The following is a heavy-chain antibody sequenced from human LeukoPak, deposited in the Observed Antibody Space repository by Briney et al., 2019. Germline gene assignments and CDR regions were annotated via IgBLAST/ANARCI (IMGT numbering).Heavy chain of an antibody. V-gene: IGHV1-18*01. Sequence: WASVKVSCTASGYTFTSYGISWVRQAPGQGLEWMGWISAYNGNTNYAQKLQGRVTMTTDTSTSTAYMELRSLRSDDTAVYYCARDSYYDSSGYLGGDAFDIWGQGTMVTVSS. CDR1: GYTFTSYG. D-gene: IGHD3-22*01. CDR3: ARDSYYDSSGYLGGDAFDI. J-gene: IGHJ3*02. CDR2: ISAYNGNT.